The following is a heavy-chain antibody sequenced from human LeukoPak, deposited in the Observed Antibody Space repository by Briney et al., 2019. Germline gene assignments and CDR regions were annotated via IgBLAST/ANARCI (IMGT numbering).Heavy chain of an antibody. D-gene: IGHD3-10*01. V-gene: IGHV1-2*02. J-gene: IGHJ4*02. CDR3: ASLITMVRGVPFDY. CDR2: INPNSGGT. CDR1: GYTFTGYY. Sequence: GASVKVSCKASGYTFTGYYMHWVRQAPGQGLEWMGWINPNSGGTNYAQKFQGRVTMPRDTSISTAYMGLNRLRSDDTAVYYCASLITMVRGVPFDYWGQGTLVTVSS.